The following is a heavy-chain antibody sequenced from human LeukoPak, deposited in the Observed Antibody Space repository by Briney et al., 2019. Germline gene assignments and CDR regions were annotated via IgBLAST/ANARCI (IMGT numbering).Heavy chain of an antibody. CDR3: ARDLRRIAAYYFDY. CDR2: ISYDGSNK. Sequence: GGSLRLSCAASGFTFSSYGIHWVRQAPGKGLEWVAVISYDGSNKNYADSVKGRFTVSRDNSKNTLYLQMNSLRAEDTAVYYCARDLRRIAAYYFDYWGQGTLVTVSS. D-gene: IGHD6-25*01. CDR1: GFTFSSYG. V-gene: IGHV3-30*03. J-gene: IGHJ4*02.